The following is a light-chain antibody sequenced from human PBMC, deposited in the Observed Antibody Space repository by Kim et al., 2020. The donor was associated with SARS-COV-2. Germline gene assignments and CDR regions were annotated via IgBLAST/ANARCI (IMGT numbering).Light chain of an antibody. J-gene: IGLJ2*01. CDR1: NMGSES. Sequence: APGKTARITCGGDNMGSESVHWYQQKPGQAPGLVVYDESDRPSGIPERFSGSSSGNTATLTISRVEAGDEADYYCQVWDSSSDPVVFGGGTQLTVL. CDR3: QVWDSSSDPVV. CDR2: DES. V-gene: IGLV3-21*03.